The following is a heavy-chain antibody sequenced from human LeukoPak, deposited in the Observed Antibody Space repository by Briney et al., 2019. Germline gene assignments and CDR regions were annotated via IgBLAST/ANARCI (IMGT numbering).Heavy chain of an antibody. D-gene: IGHD1-7*01. V-gene: IGHV1-69*02. CDR2: IIPLLGIA. CDR3: AKTEGGTITGTYYFDY. J-gene: IGHJ4*02. Sequence: GASVKVSCKASGGTFSSYTISWVRQAPGQGLEWMGRIIPLLGIANYAQKFQGRVTNTADKSTGTAYMELSSLRSEDTAVYYCAKTEGGTITGTYYFDYWGQGTLVTVSS. CDR1: GGTFSSYT.